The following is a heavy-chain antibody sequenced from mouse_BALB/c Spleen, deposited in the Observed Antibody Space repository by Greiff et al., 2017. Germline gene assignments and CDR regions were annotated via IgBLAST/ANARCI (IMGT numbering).Heavy chain of an antibody. Sequence: ESGPGLVKPSQSLSFTCPVTGYSITSDYAWYWIRQFPGNKLAWMGYISYSGSTSYNPSLKSRISITRDTSKNQFFLQLNSVTTEDTATYYFARWDYDGGFDYWGQGTTLTGSS. D-gene: IGHD2-4*01. CDR2: ISYSGST. V-gene: IGHV3-2*02. CDR3: ARWDYDGGFDY. J-gene: IGHJ2*01. CDR1: GYSITSDYA.